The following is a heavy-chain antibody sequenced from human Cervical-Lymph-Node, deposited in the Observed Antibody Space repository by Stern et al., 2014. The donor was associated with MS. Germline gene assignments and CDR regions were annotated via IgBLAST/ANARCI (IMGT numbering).Heavy chain of an antibody. Sequence: QLVQSGPEVKKPGTSVKVSCKASGFTFTSSAVQWVRQARGQRLERIGWIVGGSGNTNYAQKFQERVTITRDMSTSTAYMELSSLRSEDTAVYYCAAAGITIFGVGTIDYWGQGTLVTVSS. V-gene: IGHV1-58*01. CDR3: AAAGITIFGVGTIDY. CDR1: GFTFTSSA. D-gene: IGHD3-3*01. J-gene: IGHJ4*02. CDR2: IVGGSGNT.